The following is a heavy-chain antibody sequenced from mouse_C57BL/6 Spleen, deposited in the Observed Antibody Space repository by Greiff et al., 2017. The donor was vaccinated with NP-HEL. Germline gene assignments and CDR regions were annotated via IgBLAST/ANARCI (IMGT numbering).Heavy chain of an antibody. CDR2: INPNNGGT. CDR1: GYTFTDYY. D-gene: IGHD4-1*01. V-gene: IGHV1-26*01. Sequence: EVQLQQSGPELVKPGASVKISCKASGYTFTDYYMNWVKQSHGKSLEWIGDINPNNGGTSYNQKFKGKATLTVDKSSSTAYMELRSLTSEDSAVYYCARENWVFYYFDYWGQGTTLTVSS. CDR3: ARENWVFYYFDY. J-gene: IGHJ2*01.